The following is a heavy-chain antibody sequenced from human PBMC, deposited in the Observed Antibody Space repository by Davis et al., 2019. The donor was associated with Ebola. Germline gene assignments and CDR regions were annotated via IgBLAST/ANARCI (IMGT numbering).Heavy chain of an antibody. CDR1: GGSFSGYY. CDR3: SRDGNFHDSSGNVLPFDS. CDR2: INHTGRT. J-gene: IGHJ4*02. D-gene: IGHD3-22*01. Sequence: PSETLSLTCAVYGGSFSGYYWTWIRQSPGKGLEWIGEINHTGRTTCNSSLKSRVTISVDTSKTQFSLRLTSVTAADTAVYHCSRDGNFHDSSGNVLPFDSWGQGTLVTVSS. V-gene: IGHV4-34*01.